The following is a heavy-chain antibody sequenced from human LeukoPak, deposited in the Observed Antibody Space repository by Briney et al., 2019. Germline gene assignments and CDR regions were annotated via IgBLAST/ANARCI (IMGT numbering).Heavy chain of an antibody. Sequence: SETLSLTCTVSGGSISSYYWSWIRQPPGKGLEWIGYIYYSGSTNYNPSLKSRVTISVDTSKNQFSLKLSSVTAADTAVYYCARGDSSSWPPGYYYYGMDVWGQGTTVTVSS. CDR3: ARGDSSSWPPGYYYYGMDV. D-gene: IGHD6-13*01. V-gene: IGHV4-59*01. CDR2: IYYSGST. CDR1: GGSISSYY. J-gene: IGHJ6*02.